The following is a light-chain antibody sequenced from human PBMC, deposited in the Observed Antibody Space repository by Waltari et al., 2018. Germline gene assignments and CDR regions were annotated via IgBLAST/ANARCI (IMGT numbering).Light chain of an antibody. Sequence: IVLTQSPATLSLSPGERATLSCRASQSISNYLAWYQQNRGQAPRLLLYDTSNRATGIPARFSGSGSGTEFTLTISSLEPEDFAVYYCHQRSDWGTFGGGTKVEI. CDR1: QSISNY. CDR2: DTS. CDR3: HQRSDWGT. V-gene: IGKV3-11*01. J-gene: IGKJ4*01.